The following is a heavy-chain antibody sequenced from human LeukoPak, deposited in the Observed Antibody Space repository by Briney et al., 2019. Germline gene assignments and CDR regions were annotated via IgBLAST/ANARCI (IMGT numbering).Heavy chain of an antibody. D-gene: IGHD3-10*01. J-gene: IGHJ4*02. CDR1: GYTFTGNY. CDR3: ASAELWFGEFPGYFDY. Sequence: ASVKVSCKASGYTFTGNYMHWVRQAPGQGLEWMGWINPNSGGTNYAQNFQGRVTMTTDTSTSTAYMDLRSLKSDDTAIYYCASAELWFGEFPGYFDYWGQGTLVTVSS. CDR2: INPNSGGT. V-gene: IGHV1-2*02.